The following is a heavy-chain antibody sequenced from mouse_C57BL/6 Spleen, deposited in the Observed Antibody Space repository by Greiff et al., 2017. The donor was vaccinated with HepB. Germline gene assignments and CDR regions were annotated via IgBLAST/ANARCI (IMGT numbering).Heavy chain of an antibody. CDR3: ASFYYGSSPLAY. J-gene: IGHJ3*01. CDR1: GYTFTSYW. V-gene: IGHV1-53*01. D-gene: IGHD1-1*01. Sequence: VQLQQPGTELVKPGASVKLSCKASGYTFTSYWMHWVKQRPGQGLEWIGIINPSNGGTNYNEKFKSKATLTVDKSSSTPYMQLSSLTSEDSAVYYCASFYYGSSPLAYWGQGTLVTVSA. CDR2: INPSNGGT.